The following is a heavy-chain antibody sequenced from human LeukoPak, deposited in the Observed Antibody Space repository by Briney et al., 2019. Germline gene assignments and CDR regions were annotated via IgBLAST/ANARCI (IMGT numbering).Heavy chain of an antibody. CDR3: AKSHVTTATGTGRYFDY. D-gene: IGHD3-10*01. CDR1: GFTFSSCA. CDR2: ISAGSDVI. J-gene: IGHJ4*02. V-gene: IGHV3-23*01. Sequence: SGGSLRLSCAASGFTFSSCAMSWVRQAPGKGLEWVSAISAGSDVIYYADSVRSRFAISRDNSKNTVYLQMDSLRAEDTAVYYCAKSHVTTATGTGRYFDYWGQGTLVTVSS.